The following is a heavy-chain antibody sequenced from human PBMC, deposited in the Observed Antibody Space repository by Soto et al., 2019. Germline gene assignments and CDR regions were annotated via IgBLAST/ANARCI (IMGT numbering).Heavy chain of an antibody. CDR3: ARQKNLVHGYYGMDV. J-gene: IGHJ6*02. V-gene: IGHV5-51*01. CDR2: IYPGDSDT. CDR1: GYSFTSYW. D-gene: IGHD3-16*02. Sequence: GESLKISCKGSGYSFTSYWIGWVRQMPGKGLEWMGIIYPGDSDTRYSPSFQGQVTISADKSISTAYLQWSSLKASDTAMYYCARQKNLVHGYYGMDVWGQGTTVTVSS.